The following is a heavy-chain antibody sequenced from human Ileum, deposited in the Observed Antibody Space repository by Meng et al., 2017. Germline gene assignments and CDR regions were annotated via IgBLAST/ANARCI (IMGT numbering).Heavy chain of an antibody. CDR1: GASVSANSY. CDR3: ARHGGYYQDF. J-gene: IGHJ4*02. V-gene: IGHV4-4*02. Sequence: QVRVQEAGPGLWKPSDTLSLTCSVAGASVSANSYWSLVRQPPGKGLAWIGQIDQSGNSYYSPSLKSRVTMSIDKSKNQFSLRLTSVTAADTAVYYCARHGGYYQDFWGQGTLVTVSS. CDR2: IDQSGNS. D-gene: IGHD4/OR15-4a*01.